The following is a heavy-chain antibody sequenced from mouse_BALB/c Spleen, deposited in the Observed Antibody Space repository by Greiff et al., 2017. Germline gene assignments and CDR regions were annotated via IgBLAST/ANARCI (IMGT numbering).Heavy chain of an antibody. CDR3: ARGRGTGTASLAY. Sequence: VQLQQSGAELVKPGASVKLSCTASGFNINDTYMYWVKQRPGQGLEWIGRIDPENGSTKYDPKFQGKATITADTSSSTAYMQLSSLTSEDTAVYYCARGRGTGTASLAYWGQGTLVTVSA. D-gene: IGHD1-2*01. J-gene: IGHJ3*01. V-gene: IGHV14-3*02. CDR1: GFNINDTY. CDR2: IDPENGST.